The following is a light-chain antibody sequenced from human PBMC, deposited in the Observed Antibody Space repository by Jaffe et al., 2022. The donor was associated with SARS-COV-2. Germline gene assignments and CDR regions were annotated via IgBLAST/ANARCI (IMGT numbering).Light chain of an antibody. CDR1: QSVSSNY. Sequence: EIVLTQSPATLSLSPGERATLSCRASQSVSSNYLAWYQQKPGQAPRLLIYGTSIRATGIPDRFSGSGSGTDFTLTISRLEPEDFAVYYCQQYVSSPHTFGQGTKLEIK. J-gene: IGKJ2*01. CDR2: GTS. V-gene: IGKV3-20*01. CDR3: QQYVSSPHT.